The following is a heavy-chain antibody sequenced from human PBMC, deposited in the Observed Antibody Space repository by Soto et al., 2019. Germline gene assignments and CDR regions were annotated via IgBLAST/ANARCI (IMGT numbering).Heavy chain of an antibody. CDR3: ARKEVGHSFPFDL. D-gene: IGHD1-26*01. J-gene: IGHJ3*01. Sequence: QVHLVQSGAEVEKPGASVKVSCKASGFTLTRYALHWVRQAPGQRLEYMGWINAGNGDTGHPQKFQGRVTMTRDIPASTVYMELNSLTSEDTAVYYCARKEVGHSFPFDLWGQGTVVVVSS. CDR2: INAGNGDT. V-gene: IGHV1-3*01. CDR1: GFTLTRYA.